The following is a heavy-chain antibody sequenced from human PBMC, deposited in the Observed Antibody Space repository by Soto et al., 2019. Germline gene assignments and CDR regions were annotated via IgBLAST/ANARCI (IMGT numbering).Heavy chain of an antibody. J-gene: IGHJ3*02. CDR3: ARDLERPLWTGYSSGWLSGYAFDI. CDR1: GFTFSSYW. D-gene: IGHD6-19*01. Sequence: GGSLRLSCAASGFTFSSYWMHWVRQAPGKGLVWVSRINSDGSSTSYADSVKGRFTISRDNAKNTLYLQMNSLRAEDTAVYYCARDLERPLWTGYSSGWLSGYAFDIWGQGTMVTVSS. CDR2: INSDGSST. V-gene: IGHV3-74*01.